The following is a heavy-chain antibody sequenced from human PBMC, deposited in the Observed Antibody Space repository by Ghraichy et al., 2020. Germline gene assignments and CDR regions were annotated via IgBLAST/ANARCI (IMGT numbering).Heavy chain of an antibody. D-gene: IGHD3-3*01. CDR3: ARWGATSGVVINAFDI. J-gene: IGHJ3*02. Sequence: ETLSLTCSVSDDSISSHYWNWLRQAPGKGLEWIGYAHHTGKTLYNPSLKSRVSLSVDKSKKEVSLKLTSVTAADTAVYFCARWGATSGVVINAFDIWGPGTRVTVSS. V-gene: IGHV4-59*11. CDR1: DDSISSHY. CDR2: AHHTGKT.